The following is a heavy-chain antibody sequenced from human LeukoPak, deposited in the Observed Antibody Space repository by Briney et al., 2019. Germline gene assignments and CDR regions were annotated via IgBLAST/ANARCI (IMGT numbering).Heavy chain of an antibody. Sequence: GGSLRLSCTASGFTFGDYAMSWVRQAPGKGLEWVGFIRSKAYGGTTEYAASVKGRFTISRDDSKSIAYLQMNSLKTEDTAVYYCTRLGLDGQQLVQLHYYYGMDVWGQGTTVTVSS. V-gene: IGHV3-49*04. CDR3: TRLGLDGQQLVQLHYYYGMDV. CDR2: IRSKAYGGTT. CDR1: GFTFGDYA. J-gene: IGHJ6*02. D-gene: IGHD6-13*01.